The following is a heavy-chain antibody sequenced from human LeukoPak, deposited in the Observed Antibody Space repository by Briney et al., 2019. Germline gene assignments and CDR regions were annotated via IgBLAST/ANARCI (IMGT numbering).Heavy chain of an antibody. CDR1: GFTFSSYA. J-gene: IGHJ4*02. CDR2: ISGSGGST. V-gene: IGHV3-23*01. D-gene: IGHD3-10*01. Sequence: GGSLRLSCAASGFTFSSYAMSWVRQAPGKGLEWVSAISGSGGSTYYADSVKGRFTISRDNSKNTLYLQMNSLRAEDTAVYYCARELLLWFGELSHFDYWGQGTLVTVSS. CDR3: ARELLLWFGELSHFDY.